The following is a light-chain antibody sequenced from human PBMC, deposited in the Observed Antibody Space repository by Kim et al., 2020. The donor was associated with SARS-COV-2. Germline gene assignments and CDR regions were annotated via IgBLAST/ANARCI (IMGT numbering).Light chain of an antibody. CDR2: RAS. J-gene: IGKJ3*01. CDR3: QQLSKRRIT. V-gene: IGKV3-15*01. Sequence: EIVMTQSPATLSVSPGERVTLSCRASQTVDRNLAWYQQKGGQPPRLLIYRASTRATDIPDRFSGSGSGTEFTLTIHSLRSEDSGNYYCQQLSKRRITLGDGTKVEIK. CDR1: QTVDRN.